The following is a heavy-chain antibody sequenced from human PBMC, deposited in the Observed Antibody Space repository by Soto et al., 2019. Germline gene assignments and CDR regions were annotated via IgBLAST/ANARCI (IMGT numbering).Heavy chain of an antibody. V-gene: IGHV4-59*01. D-gene: IGHD3-9*01. J-gene: IGHJ4*02. CDR1: GGSISSYY. Sequence: SETLSLTCTVSGGSISSYYWSWIRQPPGKGLDWIGYIYYSGSTNYNPSLKSRVTISVDTSKNQFSLKLSSVTAADTAVYYCARWAGYYDILTGYPNYLFDYWGQGTLVTVSS. CDR3: ARWAGYYDILTGYPNYLFDY. CDR2: IYYSGST.